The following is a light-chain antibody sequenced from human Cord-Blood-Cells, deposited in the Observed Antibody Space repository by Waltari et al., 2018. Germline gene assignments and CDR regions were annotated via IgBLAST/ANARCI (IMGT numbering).Light chain of an antibody. CDR1: QSISSY. Sequence: DIQMTQSPSSMSASVGDRVTITCRASQSISSYLNWYQQKPGKAPKLLFYAASSLQSGVPSSFIGSGSGTDFTLTISSLQPEDFATYYCQQSYSTPYTFGQGTKLEIK. V-gene: IGKV1-39*01. CDR3: QQSYSTPYT. CDR2: AAS. J-gene: IGKJ2*01.